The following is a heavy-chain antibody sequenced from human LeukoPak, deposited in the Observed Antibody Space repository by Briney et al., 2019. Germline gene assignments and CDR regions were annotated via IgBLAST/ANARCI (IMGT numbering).Heavy chain of an antibody. J-gene: IGHJ4*02. CDR3: ARVDSGSYFDY. CDR2: IYTSGST. D-gene: IGHD1-26*01. Sequence: NPSETLSLTCTVSGGSISSGSYYWSWIRQPAGKGLEWIGRIYTSGSTNYNPSLKSRVTISVDTSKNQFSLKLSSVTAADTAVYYCARVDSGSYFDYWGQGTLVTVSS. V-gene: IGHV4-61*02. CDR1: GGSISSGSYY.